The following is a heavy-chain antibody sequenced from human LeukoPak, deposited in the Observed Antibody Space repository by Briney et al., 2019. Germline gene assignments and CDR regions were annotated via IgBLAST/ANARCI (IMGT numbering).Heavy chain of an antibody. CDR3: ARDNSVRDEAWWFNP. CDR2: ISPSGGST. Sequence: ASVKVSCKAFGHTFTSNYMHWVRQAPGQGPEGMGVISPSGGSTTYAQKFQGRVTLTRDMSTSTDYLELSSLRSEDTAVYYCARDNSVRDEAWWFNPWGQGTLVTVSS. D-gene: IGHD5-24*01. CDR1: GHTFTSNY. V-gene: IGHV1-46*01. J-gene: IGHJ5*02.